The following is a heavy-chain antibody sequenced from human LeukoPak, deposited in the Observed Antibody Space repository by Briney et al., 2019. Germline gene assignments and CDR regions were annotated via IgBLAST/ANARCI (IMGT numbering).Heavy chain of an antibody. V-gene: IGHV4-59*01. CDR3: ARDRRGFTAMANHEYYYYMDV. J-gene: IGHJ6*03. D-gene: IGHD5-18*01. Sequence: SETLSLTCTVSGGSISSYYWSWIRQPPGKGLEWIGYIYHSGSTNYNPSLKSRLPISVDTSKNQFSLKLSSVTAADTAVYYCARDRRGFTAMANHEYYYYMDVWGKGTTVTVSS. CDR1: GGSISSYY. CDR2: IYHSGST.